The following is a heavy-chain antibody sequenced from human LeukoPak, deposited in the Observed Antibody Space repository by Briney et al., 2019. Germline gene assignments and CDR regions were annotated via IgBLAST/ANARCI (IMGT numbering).Heavy chain of an antibody. CDR1: GGSISNYY. V-gene: IGHV4-59*08. CDR2: IYYSGST. Sequence: KSSETLSLTCTVSGGSISNYYWNWIRQPPGKGLEWIGYIYYSGSTNYNPSLKSRVTISVDTSKNQFSLKLSSVTAADTAVYYCARLLDNDISGDPDTFDVWGQGTTVIVSS. D-gene: IGHD3-22*01. CDR3: ARLLDNDISGDPDTFDV. J-gene: IGHJ3*01.